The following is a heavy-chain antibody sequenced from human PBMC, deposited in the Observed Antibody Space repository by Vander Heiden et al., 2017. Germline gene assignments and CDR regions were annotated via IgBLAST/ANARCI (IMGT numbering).Heavy chain of an antibody. D-gene: IGHD3-22*01. V-gene: IGHV1-24*01. CDR3: ATLPYFYDSSTYGSFDF. CDR1: GYILTELS. J-gene: IGHJ4*02. Sequence: QVPLVQSGAEVRKPGALVKVSCKVSGYILTELSMHWVQQAHGKGLEWMGGFDPDDGETIYAQNLQGRVTTTEDTSTNTAYMELCSLRSEDTAVYYCATLPYFYDSSTYGSFDFWGQGTLVTVSS. CDR2: FDPDDGET.